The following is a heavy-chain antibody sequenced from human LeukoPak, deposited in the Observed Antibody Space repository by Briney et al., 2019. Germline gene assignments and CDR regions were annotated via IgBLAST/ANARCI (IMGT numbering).Heavy chain of an antibody. V-gene: IGHV4-34*01. J-gene: IGHJ4*02. Sequence: SETLSLTCAVYGGSFSGYYWSWIRQPPGKGLEWIGEINHSGSTNYNPSLKSRVTISVDTSKNQFSLKLSSVTAADTAVYYCATQQGNYWGQGTLVTVSS. CDR1: GGSFSGYY. CDR3: ATQQGNY. D-gene: IGHD1/OR15-1a*01. CDR2: INHSGST.